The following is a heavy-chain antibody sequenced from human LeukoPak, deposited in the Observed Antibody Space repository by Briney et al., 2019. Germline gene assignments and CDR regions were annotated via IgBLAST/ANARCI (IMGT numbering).Heavy chain of an antibody. CDR2: ISSSSSYI. J-gene: IGHJ4*02. CDR1: GFTFSSYS. Sequence: PGGSLRLSCAASGFTFSSYSMNWVRQAPGKGLEWVSSISSSSSYIYYTDSVKGRFTISRDNAKNSLYLQMNSLRAEDTAVYYCARNTVAVAGLVDYWGQGTLVTVSS. D-gene: IGHD6-19*01. CDR3: ARNTVAVAGLVDY. V-gene: IGHV3-21*01.